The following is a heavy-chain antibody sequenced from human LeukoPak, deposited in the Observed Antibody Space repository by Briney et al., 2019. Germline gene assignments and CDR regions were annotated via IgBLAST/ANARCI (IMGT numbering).Heavy chain of an antibody. Sequence: PSETLSLTCNVSRGSISSNSYYWGWIRQPPGKGLEWIGSIYYSGSTYYNPSLKSRITISVDTSKNQFSLKLSSVTAADTAVYYCARGLKYQGEPYYFDYWGQGTLVTVSS. CDR3: ARGLKYQGEPYYFDY. J-gene: IGHJ4*02. D-gene: IGHD1-14*01. V-gene: IGHV4-39*07. CDR2: IYYSGST. CDR1: RGSISSNSYY.